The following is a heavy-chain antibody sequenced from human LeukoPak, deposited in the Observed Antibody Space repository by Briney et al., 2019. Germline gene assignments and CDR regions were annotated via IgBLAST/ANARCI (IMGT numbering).Heavy chain of an antibody. CDR3: ARVGTPGYSGYDH. Sequence: SETLSLTCTVSGASVSSGGYYWSWIRQHPGKGLEWIGSIYYSGRTYYNPSLESRVTTSIDTSKNQFSLKLSSVTAADTAVYYSARVGTPGYSGYDHWGQGTLVTVSS. J-gene: IGHJ4*02. CDR2: IYYSGRT. CDR1: GASVSSGGYY. V-gene: IGHV4-31*03. D-gene: IGHD5-12*01.